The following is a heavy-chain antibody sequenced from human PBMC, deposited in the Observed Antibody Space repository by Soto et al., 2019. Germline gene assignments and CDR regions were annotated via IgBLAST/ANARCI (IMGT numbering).Heavy chain of an antibody. CDR3: AREETAAYNWFDP. CDR1: GGSISSSSYY. J-gene: IGHJ5*02. Sequence: QLQLQESGPGLVKPSETLSLTCTVSGGSISSSSYYWGWIRQPPGKGLEWIGSIYYSGSTYYNPSLKSRVTISVDTSKNQFSLKLSSVTAADTAVYYCAREETAAYNWFDPWGQGTLVTGSS. D-gene: IGHD6-13*01. CDR2: IYYSGST. V-gene: IGHV4-39*02.